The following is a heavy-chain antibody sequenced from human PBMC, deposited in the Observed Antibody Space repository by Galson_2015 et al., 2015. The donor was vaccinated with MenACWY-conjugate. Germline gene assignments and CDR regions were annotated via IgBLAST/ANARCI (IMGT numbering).Heavy chain of an antibody. CDR3: ARDPPHYYDNNYDMDV. CDR2: INQDGSVK. CDR1: GFTFGNYW. J-gene: IGHJ6*02. V-gene: IGHV3-7*03. D-gene: IGHD3-22*01. Sequence: ALRISCAASGFTFGNYWMTWVRQAPGKGLEWVANINQDGSVKNYVDSVKGRFTISRDNAENSLRLQMDSLRAEDTAVYYCARDPPHYYDNNYDMDVWGQGTTVTVSS.